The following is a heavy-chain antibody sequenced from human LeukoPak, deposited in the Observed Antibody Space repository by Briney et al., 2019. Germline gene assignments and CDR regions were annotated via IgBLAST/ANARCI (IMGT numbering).Heavy chain of an antibody. CDR3: AAQDYGDYGYFDL. CDR2: IYYSGST. D-gene: IGHD4-17*01. J-gene: IGHJ2*01. CDR1: GGSVSSGNYY. V-gene: IGHV4-61*01. Sequence: SETLSLTCTVSGGSVSSGNYYWSWIRQPPGKGLEWIGYIYYSGSTNYNPSLKSRVTISVDTSKNQFSLKLSSVTAADTAVYYCAAQDYGDYGYFDLWGRGTLVTVSS.